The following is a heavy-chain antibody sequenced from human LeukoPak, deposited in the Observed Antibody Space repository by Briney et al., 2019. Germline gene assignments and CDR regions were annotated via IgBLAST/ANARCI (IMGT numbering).Heavy chain of an antibody. V-gene: IGHV3-74*03. J-gene: IGHJ5*02. Sequence: GGSLRLSCVASGFTFSGYWMHWVRQAPGKGLEWFSRINRDGSSITYADAVKGRFTVSRDNAKNTLYLQMSSLRVEDTAVYYCASGPSSFLDWFDTWGQGTLVTVSS. CDR2: INRDGSSI. CDR3: ASGPSSFLDWFDT. D-gene: IGHD2/OR15-2a*01. CDR1: GFTFSGYW.